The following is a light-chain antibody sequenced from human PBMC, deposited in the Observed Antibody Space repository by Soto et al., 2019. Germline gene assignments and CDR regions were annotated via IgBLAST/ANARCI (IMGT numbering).Light chain of an antibody. V-gene: IGKV3-15*01. CDR3: QQYNNWPPLT. Sequence: EIVMTQSPATLSVSPGERATLSCRASQSVSSNLAWYQQKPGQAPRLRIYGASTRATGIPARFSGSGSVTEFTLTISSLQSEDFAIYYCQQYNNWPPLTFGGGTKVEIK. CDR1: QSVSSN. CDR2: GAS. J-gene: IGKJ4*01.